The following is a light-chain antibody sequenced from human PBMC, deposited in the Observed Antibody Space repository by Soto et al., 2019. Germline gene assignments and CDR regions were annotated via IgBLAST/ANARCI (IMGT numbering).Light chain of an antibody. J-gene: IGKJ2*01. CDR2: GAS. Sequence: EIVMTQSPGTLSLSPGERATLSCRASQSVSRSYLAWYQQKPGEAHRLLIYGASSRATGIPDSFSGSGSGTDFTLTISRLQPEDFAVYSCQQYGSSPHTFGQGTKLEIK. CDR1: QSVSRSY. CDR3: QQYGSSPHT. V-gene: IGKV3-20*01.